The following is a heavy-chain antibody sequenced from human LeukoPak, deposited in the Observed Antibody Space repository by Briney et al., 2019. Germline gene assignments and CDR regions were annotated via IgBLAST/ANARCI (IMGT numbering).Heavy chain of an antibody. J-gene: IGHJ4*02. D-gene: IGHD3-22*01. CDR1: GGSISSSSYY. V-gene: IGHV4-39*01. CDR2: IYYSGST. Sequence: SETLSLTCTVSGGSISSSSYYWGWIRQPPGKGLEWIGSIYYSGSTYYNPSLKSRVTISVDTSKNQFSLKLSSVTAADTAVYYCARHGRSYYDSSGYEYFDYWGQGTLVTVSS. CDR3: ARHGRSYYDSSGYEYFDY.